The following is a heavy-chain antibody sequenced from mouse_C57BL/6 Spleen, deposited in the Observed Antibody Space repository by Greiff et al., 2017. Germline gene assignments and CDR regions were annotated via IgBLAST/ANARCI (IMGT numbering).Heavy chain of an antibody. CDR2: IDPNSGGT. CDR1: GYTFTSYW. V-gene: IGHV1-72*01. CDR3: ARSPITTVVAPYYFDY. J-gene: IGHJ2*01. Sequence: VQLQQPGAELVKPGASVKLSCKASGYTFTSYWMHWVKPRPGRGLEWIGRIDPNSGGTKYNEKFKSKATLTVDKPSSTAYMQLSSLTSEDSAVYYCARSPITTVVAPYYFDYWGQGTTLTVSS. D-gene: IGHD1-1*01.